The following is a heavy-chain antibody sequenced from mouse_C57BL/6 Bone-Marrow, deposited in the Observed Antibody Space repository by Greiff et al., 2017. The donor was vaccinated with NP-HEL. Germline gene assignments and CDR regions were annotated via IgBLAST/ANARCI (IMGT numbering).Heavy chain of an antibody. CDR2: ITVKSDNHGD. D-gene: IGHD1-1*01. Sequence: VQGVETGGGLVRPGNSLKLSCVTSGFTFSNYRMHWLRQPPGKRLEWIAVITVKSDNHGDNYAESVKGRFAISSDYSKSSVYLEMNRLREEDTATYFCGRPYYGSSSGFAYWGQGTLVTVSA. CDR1: GFTFSNYR. J-gene: IGHJ3*01. CDR3: GRPYYGSSSGFAY. V-gene: IGHV13-2*01.